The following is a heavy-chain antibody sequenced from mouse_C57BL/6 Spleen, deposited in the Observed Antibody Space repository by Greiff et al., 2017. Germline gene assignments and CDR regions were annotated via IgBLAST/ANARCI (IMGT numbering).Heavy chain of an antibody. J-gene: IGHJ2*01. V-gene: IGHV10-1*01. CDR2: IRSKSNNYAT. Sequence: EVKLMESGGGLVQPKGSLTLSCAASGFSFNTYAMNWVRQAPGKGLEWVARIRSKSNNYATYYADSVKDRFTIPRDDSESMLNLQMNNLKTEDTAMYYCGRDLYYFDDRGKSTTLTVSS. CDR3: GRDLYYFDD. CDR1: GFSFNTYA. D-gene: IGHD6-1*01.